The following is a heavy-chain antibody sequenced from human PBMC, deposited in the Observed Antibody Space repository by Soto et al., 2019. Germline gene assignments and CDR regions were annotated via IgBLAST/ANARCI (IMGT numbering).Heavy chain of an antibody. J-gene: IGHJ4*02. D-gene: IGHD3-3*01. Sequence: EVQLVESGGGLGQPGGSLRLSCAASGFTFSSYAMHWVRQAPGKGLEYVSAVSSNGGSTYYANSVKGRFTISRDNSKNTLYLQMGSVRAEDMAVYYCARTRPPDYDVWSGLFDYWGQGTLVTVAS. CDR1: GFTFSSYA. CDR2: VSSNGGST. CDR3: ARTRPPDYDVWSGLFDY. V-gene: IGHV3-64*01.